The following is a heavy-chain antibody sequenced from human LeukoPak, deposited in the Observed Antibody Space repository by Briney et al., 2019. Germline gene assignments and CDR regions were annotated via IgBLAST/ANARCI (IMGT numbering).Heavy chain of an antibody. Sequence: SGTLSLTCTVSGGSISSYYWSWIRQPAGKGLEWIGRIYISGSTNYNPSLKSRVTMSVDTSKNQFSLKLSSVTAADTAVYYCARDRGAWNDDGFDYWGQGTLVTVSS. J-gene: IGHJ4*02. CDR1: GGSISSYY. V-gene: IGHV4-4*07. CDR3: ARDRGAWNDDGFDY. D-gene: IGHD1-1*01. CDR2: IYISGST.